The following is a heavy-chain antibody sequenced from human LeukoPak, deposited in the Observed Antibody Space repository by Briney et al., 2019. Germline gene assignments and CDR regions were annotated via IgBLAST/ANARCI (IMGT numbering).Heavy chain of an antibody. J-gene: IGHJ4*02. D-gene: IGHD5-18*01. V-gene: IGHV3-7*01. CDR1: GFTFDTSW. CDR3: ARRDWQLFFDY. Sequence: PGGSLRLSCAVSGFTFDTSWMSRVRQAPGKGLEWVANINQDGSEKYYVDSVKGRFTISRDNAKKSLYLQMNSLRVEDTAVYYCARRDWQLFFDYWGQGTLVSVSS. CDR2: INQDGSEK.